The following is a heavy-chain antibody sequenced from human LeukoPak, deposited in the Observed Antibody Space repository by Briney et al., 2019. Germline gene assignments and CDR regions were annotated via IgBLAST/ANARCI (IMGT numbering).Heavy chain of an antibody. CDR1: GGSFSGYY. Sequence: SETLSLTCAVYGGSFSGYYWSWIRQPPGKGLEWIGEINHGGSTNYNPSLKSRVTISVDTSKNQFSLKLSSVTAADTAVYYCARGRAFDPWGQGTLVTVSS. V-gene: IGHV4-34*01. J-gene: IGHJ5*02. CDR3: ARGRAFDP. CDR2: INHGGST.